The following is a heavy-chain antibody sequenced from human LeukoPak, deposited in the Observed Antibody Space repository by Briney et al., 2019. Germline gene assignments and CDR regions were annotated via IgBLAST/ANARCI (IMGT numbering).Heavy chain of an antibody. D-gene: IGHD3-3*01. Sequence: GGSLRLSCAASGFTFTSYWMHWVRQVPGKGLVWVSQINIDGSTTNYADSVKGRFTISRDNAKNSLYLQMNSLRAEDTALYYCARGSLLLEWSLGDWGQGTLLTVSS. J-gene: IGHJ4*02. V-gene: IGHV3-74*01. CDR3: ARGSLLLEWSLGD. CDR2: INIDGSTT. CDR1: GFTFTSYW.